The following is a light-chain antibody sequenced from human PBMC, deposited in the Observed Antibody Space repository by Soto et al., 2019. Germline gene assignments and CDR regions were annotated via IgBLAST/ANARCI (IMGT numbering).Light chain of an antibody. V-gene: IGLV2-23*02. CDR2: EVS. CDR3: CSYAGSSTFEV. J-gene: IGLJ2*01. Sequence: QSALTQPASVSGSPGQSITISCTGTSSDVGSYNLVSWYQQHPGKAPKLMIYEVSKRPSGVSNRFSGSKSGNTASLTISGLQAEDEADSYCCSYAGSSTFEVFGGGTKLTVL. CDR1: SSDVGSYNL.